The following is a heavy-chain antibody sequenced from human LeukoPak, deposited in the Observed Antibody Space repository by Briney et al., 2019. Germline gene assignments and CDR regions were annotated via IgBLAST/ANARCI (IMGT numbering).Heavy chain of an antibody. CDR1: GYTFTSYD. D-gene: IGHD2-2*01. CDR3: ARGDGVVVVPAAIDY. Sequence: ASVKVSCKASGYTFTSYDINWERQATGQGLEWMGWMNPNSGNTGYAQKFQGRVTMTRNTSISTAYMELSSLRSEDTAVYYCARGDGVVVVPAAIDYWGQGTLVTVSS. J-gene: IGHJ4*02. CDR2: MNPNSGNT. V-gene: IGHV1-8*01.